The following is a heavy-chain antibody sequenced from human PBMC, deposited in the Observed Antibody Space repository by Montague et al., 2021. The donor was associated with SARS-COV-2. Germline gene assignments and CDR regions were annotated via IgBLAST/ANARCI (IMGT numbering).Heavy chain of an antibody. CDR2: ISSSSSYI. J-gene: IGHJ4*02. V-gene: IGHV3-21*01. Sequence: SLRLSCAASGFTFSSYSMNWVRQAPGKGLEWVSSISSSSSYIYYADSVKGRFTISRDNAKNSLYLQMNSLRAEDTAVYYCARDKYYDIWTGDYNYWGQGTLVTVSS. CDR3: ARDKYYDIWTGDYNY. CDR1: GFTFSSYS. D-gene: IGHD3-9*01.